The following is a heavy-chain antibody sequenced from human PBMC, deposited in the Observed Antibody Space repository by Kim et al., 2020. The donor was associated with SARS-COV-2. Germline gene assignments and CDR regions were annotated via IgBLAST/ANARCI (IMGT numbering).Heavy chain of an antibody. V-gene: IGHV1-69*13. Sequence: SVKVSCKASGDSFSSFGVNWMRQAPGQGLQWMGGIIPLFGIINYAQKFQGRVTITADESSNTAYMELSSLNSEDTAAYYCAREGRGDYGDYSYGMDVWGQGTTVIVSS. CDR2: IIPLFGII. J-gene: IGHJ6*02. CDR1: GDSFSSFG. D-gene: IGHD4-17*01. CDR3: AREGRGDYGDYSYGMDV.